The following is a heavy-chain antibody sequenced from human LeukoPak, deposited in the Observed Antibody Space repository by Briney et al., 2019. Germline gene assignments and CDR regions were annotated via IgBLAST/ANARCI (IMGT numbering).Heavy chain of an antibody. J-gene: IGHJ3*01. D-gene: IGHD3-22*01. Sequence: ASVKVSCKASGYTFADYYIHWVRQAPGQGLEWMGWIKPNTGGTHSAQNFQGRVTMTRDTSINTAYMEVSRLRSDDTAVYYCARESPRTGYYYGDDAFDFWGQGTMVTVSS. CDR2: IKPNTGGT. CDR3: ARESPRTGYYYGDDAFDF. CDR1: GYTFADYY. V-gene: IGHV1-2*02.